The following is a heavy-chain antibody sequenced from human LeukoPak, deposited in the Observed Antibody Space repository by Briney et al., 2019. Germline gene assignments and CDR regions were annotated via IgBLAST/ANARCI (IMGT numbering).Heavy chain of an antibody. CDR2: ISSDGSNK. CDR3: ARDLSTITVAGTSWYDY. J-gene: IGHJ4*02. D-gene: IGHD6-19*01. Sequence: GGSLRLSCAASGFTFSSYAMHGVRQAPGKGLEGVAVISSDGSNKYYTDSVKGRFTISRDDSKNTLYLQMNSLRPEDTAVYYCARDLSTITVAGTSWYDYWGQGTLVTVSA. V-gene: IGHV3-30-3*01. CDR1: GFTFSSYA.